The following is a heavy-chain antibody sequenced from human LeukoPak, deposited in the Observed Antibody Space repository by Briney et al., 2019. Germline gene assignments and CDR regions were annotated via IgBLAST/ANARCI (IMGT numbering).Heavy chain of an antibody. CDR3: ARGVGEMAAISD. CDR2: ISSTSSYI. CDR1: GFTFSSFG. J-gene: IGHJ4*02. D-gene: IGHD5-24*01. Sequence: GGSLRLSCAASGFTFSSFGMSWVRQAPGKGLEWVSSISSTSSYIYYADSVKGRFTISRDNAKNSLYLQMNSLRAEDTAVYYCARGVGEMAAISDWGQGTLVTVSS. V-gene: IGHV3-21*01.